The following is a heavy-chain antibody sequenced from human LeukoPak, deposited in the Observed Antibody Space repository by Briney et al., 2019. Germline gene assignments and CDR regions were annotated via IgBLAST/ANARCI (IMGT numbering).Heavy chain of an antibody. CDR2: TYYRSKWYN. CDR1: GDSVSSNSAA. J-gene: IGHJ6*02. Sequence: SQTLPLTCAISGDSVSSNSAAWNWIRQSPSRGLEWLGSTYYRSKWYNDYAVSVKSRITINPDTSKNQFSLQLNSVTPEDAAVYYCARGSSSGWYMDYYYGMDVWGQGTTVTVSS. D-gene: IGHD6-19*01. V-gene: IGHV6-1*01. CDR3: ARGSSSGWYMDYYYGMDV.